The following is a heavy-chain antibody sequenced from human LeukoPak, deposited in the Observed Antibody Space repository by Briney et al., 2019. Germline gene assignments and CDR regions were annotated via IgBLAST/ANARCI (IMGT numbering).Heavy chain of an antibody. CDR1: GFTFSSYS. Sequence: GGSLRLSCAASGFTFSSYSMSWVRQAPGKGLEWVANINQDGSEKYYVDSVKGRFTISRDNAKNSLYLQMNSLRAEDTAVYYCARAPYYSRVEYYFDYWGQGTLVTVSS. D-gene: IGHD3-22*01. CDR3: ARAPYYSRVEYYFDY. CDR2: INQDGSEK. V-gene: IGHV3-7*03. J-gene: IGHJ4*02.